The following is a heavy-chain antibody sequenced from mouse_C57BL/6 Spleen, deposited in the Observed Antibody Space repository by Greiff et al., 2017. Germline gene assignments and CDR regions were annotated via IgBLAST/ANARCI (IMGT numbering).Heavy chain of an antibody. Sequence: QVQLKQAGPELVKPGASVKLSCKASGYTFTSYDINWVKQRPGQGLVWIGWIYPRDGSTKNDEKFKGKATSTVDPSSSTAYMVLRSLSSEDSAVSFCARQGDDDYYLGNGGHSTTRRVSS. CDR2: IYPRDGST. CDR1: GYTFTSYD. J-gene: IGHJ2*01. D-gene: IGHD2-3*01. CDR3: ARQGDDDYYLGN. V-gene: IGHV1-85*01.